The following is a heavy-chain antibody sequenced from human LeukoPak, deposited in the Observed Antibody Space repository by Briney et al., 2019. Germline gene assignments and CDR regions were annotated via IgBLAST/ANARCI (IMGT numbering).Heavy chain of an antibody. J-gene: IGHJ6*02. CDR3: AREGDYYGSGSYYSYYYGMDV. D-gene: IGHD3-10*01. CDR1: GGTFSSYA. CDR2: IIPIFGTA. Sequence: SVTVSCTASGGTFSSYAISWVRQAPGQGLEWMGGIIPIFGTANYAQKFQGRVTITADESTSTAYMELSSLRSEDTAVYYCAREGDYYGSGSYYSYYYGMDVWGQGTTVTVSS. V-gene: IGHV1-69*01.